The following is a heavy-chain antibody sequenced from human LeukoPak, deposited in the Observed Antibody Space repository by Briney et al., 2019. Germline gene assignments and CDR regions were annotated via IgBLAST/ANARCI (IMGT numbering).Heavy chain of an antibody. D-gene: IGHD5-24*01. V-gene: IGHV3-53*01. J-gene: IGHJ4*02. CDR1: GFTVSSNY. CDR2: IYSGGST. CDR3: ARVPLFQRWLQYDY. Sequence: PGGSLRLSCAVSGFTVSSNYMSWVRQAPGKGLEWVSVIYSGGSTYYADSVKGRFTISRDNSKNTLYLQMNSLRAEDTAVYYCARVPLFQRWLQYDYWGQGTLVTVSS.